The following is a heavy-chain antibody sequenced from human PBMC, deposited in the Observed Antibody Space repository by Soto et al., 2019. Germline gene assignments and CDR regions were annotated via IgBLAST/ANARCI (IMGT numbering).Heavy chain of an antibody. CDR2: IYYSGST. D-gene: IGHD3-3*01. CDR3: ATTTRRNDFWSGYKWGGWFDP. CDR1: GGSISSSSYY. Sequence: SETLSLTCTVSGGSISSSSYYWGWIRQPPGKGLEWIGSIYYSGSTYYNPSLKSRVTISVDTSKNQFSLKLCSVTAADTAVYYCATTTRRNDFWSGYKWGGWFDPWGQGTLVTVS. V-gene: IGHV4-39*01. J-gene: IGHJ5*02.